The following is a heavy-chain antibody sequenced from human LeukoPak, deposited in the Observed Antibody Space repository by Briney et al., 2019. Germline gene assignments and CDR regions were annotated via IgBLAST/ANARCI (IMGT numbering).Heavy chain of an antibody. CDR3: ARDRPGDV. CDR2: ISSNGDST. Sequence: GGSLRLSCAASGFTFSSYEMHWVRQAPGKGLEYVSAISSNGDSTYYANFVKGRFIITRDNSKNTLYLQMGSLRPEDMAVYYCARDRPGDVWGEGTTVTVSS. J-gene: IGHJ6*04. V-gene: IGHV3-64*01. CDR1: GFTFSSYE.